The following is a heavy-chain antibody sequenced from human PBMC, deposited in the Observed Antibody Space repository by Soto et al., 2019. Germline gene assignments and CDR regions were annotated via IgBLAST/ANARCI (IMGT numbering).Heavy chain of an antibody. J-gene: IGHJ4*02. CDR3: AKDTAIIFDS. CDR1: GFTFSSYG. D-gene: IGHD3-10*01. Sequence: PGGSLRLSCAASGFTFSSYGMHWVRQAPGKGLEWVAVISYDGSNKYYADSVKGRFTISRDNSKNTLYLQMNSLRAEDTALYYWAKDTAIIFDSWGRGTLVTVSS. CDR2: ISYDGSNK. V-gene: IGHV3-30*18.